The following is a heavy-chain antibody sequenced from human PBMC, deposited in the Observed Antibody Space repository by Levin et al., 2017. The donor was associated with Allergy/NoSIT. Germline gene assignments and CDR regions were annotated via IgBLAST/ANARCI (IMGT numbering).Heavy chain of an antibody. V-gene: IGHV2-5*01. Sequence: TLSLTCTFSGFSLTTWGVGVGWIRQPPGTALEWLAHIYWNDDSYFSPSLKSRLTIAKDTSKNLVVLTMTNMDPVDTATYYCAHLNGGSNYCFDHWGQGTLVTVSS. CDR2: IYWNDDS. D-gene: IGHD1-26*01. J-gene: IGHJ4*02. CDR3: AHLNGGSNYCFDH. CDR1: GFSLTTWGVG.